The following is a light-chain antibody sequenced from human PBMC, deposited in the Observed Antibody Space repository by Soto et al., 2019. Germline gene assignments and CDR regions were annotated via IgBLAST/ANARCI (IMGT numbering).Light chain of an antibody. J-gene: IGKJ5*01. CDR2: GAS. CDR1: QSVSSD. V-gene: IGKV3-15*01. Sequence: EIVMKQSPAALSVSPGERATLSCRASQSVSSDLAWYHQKPGQAPRLLIYGASTRATGIPARFSGSGSGTDFTLTIGSLEPEDSAVYYCQQHNQWPITFGQGTRLEIK. CDR3: QQHNQWPIT.